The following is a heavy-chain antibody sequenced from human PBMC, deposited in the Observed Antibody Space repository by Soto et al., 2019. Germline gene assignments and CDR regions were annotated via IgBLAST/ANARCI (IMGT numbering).Heavy chain of an antibody. CDR1: GFTFSTYG. V-gene: IGHV3-30*18. CDR2: ISYDGSNK. CDR3: AKVFSHSVLDY. Sequence: QVQLVESGGGVVQPGRSLRLSCAASGFTFSTYGMHWVRQAPGKGLEWVAVISYDGSNKYYADSVKGRFTISRDNSKNTLYLQMSSLIAEDRAVYSCAKVFSHSVLDYWGQGTLVTVSS. J-gene: IGHJ4*02. D-gene: IGHD5-18*01.